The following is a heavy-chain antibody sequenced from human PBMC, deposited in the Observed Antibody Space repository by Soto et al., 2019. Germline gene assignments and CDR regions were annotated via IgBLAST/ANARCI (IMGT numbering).Heavy chain of an antibody. D-gene: IGHD6-19*01. V-gene: IGHV4-4*07. J-gene: IGHJ5*02. CDR3: AREVAAPLGWFDP. CDR1: GGSISSYY. CDR2: FHTNGNT. Sequence: LSLTCTVSGGSISSYYWSWIRQSAGKGLEWIGRFHTNGNTDYNPSLRSRITMSADTSKNQFSLNLSSVAAADTAVYYCAREVAAPLGWFDPWGQGTLVTVSS.